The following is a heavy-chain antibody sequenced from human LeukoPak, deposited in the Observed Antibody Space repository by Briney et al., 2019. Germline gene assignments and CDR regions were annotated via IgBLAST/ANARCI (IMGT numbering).Heavy chain of an antibody. D-gene: IGHD4-11*01. Sequence: PGGSLRLSCAASGFTFDDYAMHWVRQAPGKGPEWVSGISWNSGSIGYADSVKGRFTISRDNAKNSLYLQMNSLRAEDTALYYCAKDIKSNYDGLDYWGQGTLVTVSS. CDR2: ISWNSGSI. J-gene: IGHJ4*02. CDR1: GFTFDDYA. V-gene: IGHV3-9*01. CDR3: AKDIKSNYDGLDY.